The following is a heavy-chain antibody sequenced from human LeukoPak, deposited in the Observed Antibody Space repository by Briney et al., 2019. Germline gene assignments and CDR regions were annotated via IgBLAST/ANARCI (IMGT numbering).Heavy chain of an antibody. D-gene: IGHD2-15*01. CDR1: GFTFSDYY. CDR3: ARDSPASSGEVDY. V-gene: IGHV3-11*01. CDR2: ISSSGSTI. Sequence: GGSLRLSCAASGFTFSDYYMSWIRQAPGKGLEWVSYISSSGSTIYYADSVKGRFTISRDNAKNSLYLQMNSLRAEDTAVYYRARDSPASSGEVDYWGQGTLVTVSS. J-gene: IGHJ4*02.